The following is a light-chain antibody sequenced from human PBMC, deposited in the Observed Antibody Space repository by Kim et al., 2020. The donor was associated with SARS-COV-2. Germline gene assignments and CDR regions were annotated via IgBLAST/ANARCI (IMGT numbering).Light chain of an antibody. CDR1: QSVSANY. V-gene: IGKV3-20*01. CDR2: GPS. J-gene: IGKJ2*03. Sequence: PGETATLSCRASQSVSANYFAWFQKKPGRAPRLLIYGPSDRATGVPDRFRGSGSGTDFTLTISRLEPEDFAMYYCQQYGGSPPAYSFGQGTKLEI. CDR3: QQYGGSPPAYS.